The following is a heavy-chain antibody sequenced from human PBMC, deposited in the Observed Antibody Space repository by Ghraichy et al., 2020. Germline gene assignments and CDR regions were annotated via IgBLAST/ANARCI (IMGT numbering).Heavy chain of an antibody. CDR2: ISSSGSTI. D-gene: IGHD2-15*01. V-gene: IGHV3-48*03. Sequence: LSLTCAASGFPFSRYEMSWVRQAPGKGLEWVSYISSSGSTIYYADSVKGRFTISRDNAKNSLYLQMNSLRAEDTAVYYCARDLSFPARGSWGQGTLVTVSS. J-gene: IGHJ5*02. CDR3: ARDLSFPARGS. CDR1: GFPFSRYE.